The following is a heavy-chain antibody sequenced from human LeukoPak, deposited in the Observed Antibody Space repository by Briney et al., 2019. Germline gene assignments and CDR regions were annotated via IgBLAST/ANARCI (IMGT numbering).Heavy chain of an antibody. CDR1: GGSISSSSYY. CDR3: ARVGGAAAAYYFDY. CDR2: IYYSGST. Sequence: PSETLSLTCTVSGGSISSSSYYWGWIRQPPGKGLEWIGSIYYSGSTYYNPSLKSRVTISVDTSKNQFSLKLSSVTAADTAVYYCARVGGAAAAYYFDYWGQGTLVTVSS. V-gene: IGHV4-39*07. J-gene: IGHJ4*02. D-gene: IGHD6-13*01.